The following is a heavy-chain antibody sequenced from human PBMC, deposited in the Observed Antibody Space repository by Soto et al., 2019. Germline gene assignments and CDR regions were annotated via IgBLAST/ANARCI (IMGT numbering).Heavy chain of an antibody. V-gene: IGHV3-23*01. CDR1: GFTFSSYA. J-gene: IGHJ3*02. CDR3: AKDRFKDVVPAAIRYAFDI. Sequence: EVQLLESGGGLVQPGGSLRLSCAASGFTFSSYAMSCVRQAPGKGLEWVSAISGSGGSTYYADSVKGRFTISRDNSKNTLYLQMNSLRAEDTAVYYCAKDRFKDVVPAAIRYAFDIWGQGTMVTVSS. D-gene: IGHD2-2*01. CDR2: ISGSGGST.